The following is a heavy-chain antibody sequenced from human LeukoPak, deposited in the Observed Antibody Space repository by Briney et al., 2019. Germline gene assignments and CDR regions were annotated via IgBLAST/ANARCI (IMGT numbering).Heavy chain of an antibody. CDR2: VSSSSSAI. Sequence: GGSLRLSCAASGFTFSSYSMNWVRQAPGKGLEWVSYVSSSSSAIYYADSVKGRFTISRDNAKNSLYLQMNSLTDNDTAVYYCARDRVGYPKYYFDYWGQGTLVTVSS. V-gene: IGHV3-48*02. CDR1: GFTFSSYS. J-gene: IGHJ4*02. CDR3: ARDRVGYPKYYFDY. D-gene: IGHD5-12*01.